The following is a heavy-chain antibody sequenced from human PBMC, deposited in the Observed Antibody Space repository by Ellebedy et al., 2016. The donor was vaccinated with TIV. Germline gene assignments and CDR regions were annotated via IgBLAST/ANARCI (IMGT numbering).Heavy chain of an antibody. J-gene: IGHJ4*02. Sequence: GESLKISCAASGFTFSYYGMHWVRQAPGKGLEWVSFISNDGSNKHYVASVRGRFTISRDNSKDTVYLQMNSLRADDTALYYCSNSGFYFASWGQGTLVTVSS. CDR1: GFTFSYYG. D-gene: IGHD3-10*01. CDR3: SNSGFYFAS. V-gene: IGHV3-30*18. CDR2: ISNDGSNK.